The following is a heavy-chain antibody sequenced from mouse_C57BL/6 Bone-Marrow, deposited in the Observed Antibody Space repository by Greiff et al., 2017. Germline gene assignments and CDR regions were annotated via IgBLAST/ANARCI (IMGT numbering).Heavy chain of an antibody. CDR3: AAYYSNYVAWFAY. D-gene: IGHD2-5*01. V-gene: IGHV1-82*01. Sequence: VMLVESGPELVKPGASVKISCKASGYAFSSSWMNWVKQRPGKGLEWIGRIYPGDGDTNYNGKFKGKATLTADKSSSTAYMQLSSLTSEDSAVYFCAAYYSNYVAWFAYWGQGTLVTVSA. CDR1: GYAFSSSW. CDR2: IYPGDGDT. J-gene: IGHJ3*01.